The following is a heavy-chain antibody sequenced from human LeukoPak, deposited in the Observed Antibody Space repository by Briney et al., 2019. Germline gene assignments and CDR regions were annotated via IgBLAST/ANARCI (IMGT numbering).Heavy chain of an antibody. J-gene: IGHJ4*02. CDR1: GYTFTRYY. Sequence: ASVKVSCKASGYTFTRYYMHWVRQAPGQGLEWMGIINPSGGNTNYAQKFQGRVTMTRDMSTSTVYMELSSLRSEDTAVYYCARGNLEGNWNDLLAPYWGQGTLVTVSS. CDR3: ARGNLEGNWNDLLAPY. CDR2: INPSGGNT. D-gene: IGHD1-20*01. V-gene: IGHV1-46*01.